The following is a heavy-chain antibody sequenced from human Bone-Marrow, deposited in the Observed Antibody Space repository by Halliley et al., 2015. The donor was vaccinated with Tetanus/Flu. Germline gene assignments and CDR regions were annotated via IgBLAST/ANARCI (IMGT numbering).Heavy chain of an antibody. V-gene: IGHV4-39*01. CDR3: ARHVITMVTTEDWYFDL. Sequence: TLSLTCIVSGDSIGSTNFNWGWIRQTPGEGLEWIGGMFYGGRPYYNPSLKSRVTISVDTSRNLFSLRLTSVTAADTALYYCARHVITMVTTEDWYFDLWGRGALVTVSS. D-gene: IGHD4-17*01. J-gene: IGHJ2*01. CDR2: MFYGGRP. CDR1: GDSIGSTNFN.